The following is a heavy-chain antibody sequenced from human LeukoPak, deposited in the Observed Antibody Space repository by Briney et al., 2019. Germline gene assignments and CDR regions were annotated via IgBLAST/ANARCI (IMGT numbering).Heavy chain of an antibody. J-gene: IGHJ4*02. CDR3: ARGSTYHDSSGQVPFDY. V-gene: IGHV3-48*01. CDR1: GFTFSSYS. Sequence: GGSLRLSCAASGFTFSSYSMNWVRQAPGKGLEWGSYISGSSSTIYYADSVKGRFTISRDNGKNTLYLQMNSLRAEDTAVYYCARGSTYHDSSGQVPFDYWGQGTLVTVSS. D-gene: IGHD3-22*01. CDR2: ISGSSSTI.